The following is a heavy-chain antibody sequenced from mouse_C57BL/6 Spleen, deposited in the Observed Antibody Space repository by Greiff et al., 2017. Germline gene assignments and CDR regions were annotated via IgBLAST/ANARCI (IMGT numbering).Heavy chain of an antibody. CDR3: ARPSRGYAMDY. D-gene: IGHD6-1*01. CDR1: GYTFTSYW. V-gene: IGHV1-69*01. Sequence: QVQLQQPGAELVMPGASVKLSCKASGYTFTSYWMHWVKQRPGQGLEWIGEIDPSDSYTNYNQKFKGKSTLTVDKSSSTAYMQLSSLTSEDSAVYYYARPSRGYAMDYWGQGTSVTVSS. CDR2: IDPSDSYT. J-gene: IGHJ4*01.